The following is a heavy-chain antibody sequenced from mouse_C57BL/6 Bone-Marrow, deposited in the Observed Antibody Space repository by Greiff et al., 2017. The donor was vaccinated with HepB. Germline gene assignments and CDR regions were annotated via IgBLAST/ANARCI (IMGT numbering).Heavy chain of an antibody. Sequence: VKVVESGPELVKPGASVKISCKASGYAFSSSWMNWVKQRPGKGLGWIGRIYPGDGDTNYNGKFKGKATLTADKSSSTAYMQLSSLTSEDSAVNFCARNGNYWFAYWGQGTLVTVSA. CDR3: ARNGNYWFAY. CDR1: GYAFSSSW. J-gene: IGHJ3*01. V-gene: IGHV1-82*01. CDR2: IYPGDGDT. D-gene: IGHD2-1*01.